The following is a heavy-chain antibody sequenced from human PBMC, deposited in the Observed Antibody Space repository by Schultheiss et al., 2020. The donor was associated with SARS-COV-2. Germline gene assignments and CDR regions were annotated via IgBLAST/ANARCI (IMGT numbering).Heavy chain of an antibody. V-gene: IGHV3-33*03. CDR1: GFTFNSYA. Sequence: GESLKISCAASGFTFNSYAMHWVRQAPGKGLEWVAVIWYDGSNKYYADSVKGRFTISRDNAKNSLYLQMNSLRVEDTAVYYCVKNAGELSPWFDPWGQGTLVTVSS. CDR2: IWYDGSNK. CDR3: VKNAGELSPWFDP. D-gene: IGHD3-10*01. J-gene: IGHJ5*02.